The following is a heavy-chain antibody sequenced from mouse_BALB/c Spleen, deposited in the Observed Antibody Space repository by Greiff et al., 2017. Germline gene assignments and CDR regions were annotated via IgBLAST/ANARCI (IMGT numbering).Heavy chain of an antibody. CDR2: IDPSNGGI. CDR1: GYTFTSYY. V-gene: IGHV1-53*01. D-gene: IGHD4-1*01. CDR3: TRVGNCVNYYAMDY. Sequence: VQLQQSGAELVKPGASVKLSCKASGYTFTSYYMYWVKQRPGQGLEWIGGIDPSNGGINFNEKFKGKATLTADKSSSTAYMQLSSLTSEDSAVYYCTRVGNCVNYYAMDYWGQGTSVTVSS. J-gene: IGHJ4*01.